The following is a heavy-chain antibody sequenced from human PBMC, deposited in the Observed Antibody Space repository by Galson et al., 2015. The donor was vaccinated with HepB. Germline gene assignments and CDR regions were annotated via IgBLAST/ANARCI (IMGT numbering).Heavy chain of an antibody. J-gene: IGHJ6*03. CDR3: ARVACTSSSCYYYKDI. CDR1: GFTFSSYS. CDR2: ISHSTTTM. D-gene: IGHD2-2*01. V-gene: IGHV3-48*02. Sequence: SLRLSCAASGFTFSSYSMDWVRQAPGEGLEWISYISHSTTTMYYADSVKGRFTISRDNAKNSLYLQMNSLGDEDTAVYYCARVACTSSSCYYYKDIWGKGTTVTVSS.